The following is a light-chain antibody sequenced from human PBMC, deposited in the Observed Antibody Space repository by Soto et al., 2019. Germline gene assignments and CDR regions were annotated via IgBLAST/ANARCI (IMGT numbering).Light chain of an antibody. Sequence: VMTQSPLSLPVTLGQPASISCRSSQSLESSDGDTYLNWFHQRPGQSPRRLIYKVSKRDSGVPDRFSGSGSGTDFTLKITRVEAEDFAVYFCQQSSDLPMTFAQGTRLEIK. J-gene: IGKJ5*01. V-gene: IGKV2-30*01. CDR2: KVS. CDR1: QSLESSDGDTY. CDR3: QQSSDLPMT.